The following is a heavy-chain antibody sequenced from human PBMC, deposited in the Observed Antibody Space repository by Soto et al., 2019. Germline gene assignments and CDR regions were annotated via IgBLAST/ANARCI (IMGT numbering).Heavy chain of an antibody. J-gene: IGHJ4*02. Sequence: EVQLVESGGGLVKPGGSLRLSCAASGFTFSNAWMSWVRQAPGKGLEWVGRIKSKTDGGTTDYAAPVKGRFTISRDDSKNTLYLQMNSLKTEDTAVYYWTTDGLVDTAMVTGDYWGQGTLVTVSS. CDR1: GFTFSNAW. V-gene: IGHV3-15*01. D-gene: IGHD5-18*01. CDR2: IKSKTDGGTT. CDR3: TTDGLVDTAMVTGDY.